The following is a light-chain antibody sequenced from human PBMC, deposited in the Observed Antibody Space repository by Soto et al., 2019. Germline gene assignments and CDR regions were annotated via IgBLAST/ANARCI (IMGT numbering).Light chain of an antibody. CDR2: LGS. V-gene: IGKV2-28*01. J-gene: IGKJ1*01. CDR1: QSLLYTNGNNY. CDR3: MQALQTPPT. Sequence: DIVMTQSPLSLPVTPGEPASISCRSSQSLLYTNGNNYLDWYLQKPGQSPQLLIYLGSNRASGVPDRFSGSGSGTDFTLKIGRVEAEDVGVYYCMQALQTPPTFGQGTKVEIK.